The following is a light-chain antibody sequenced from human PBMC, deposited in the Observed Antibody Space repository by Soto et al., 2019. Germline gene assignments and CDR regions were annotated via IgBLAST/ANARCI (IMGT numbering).Light chain of an antibody. J-gene: IGKJ4*01. CDR3: QQYEIYPLT. CDR2: EAS. Sequence: IQMTQSPSTLSASVGDRVTITCRASQKINTWVAWYQQRPGKAPQLLIYEASSLEPGVPSRFGGSGSGTDFTLTISSLQPDDFATYYCQQYEIYPLTFGEGTHVE. V-gene: IGKV1-5*03. CDR1: QKINTW.